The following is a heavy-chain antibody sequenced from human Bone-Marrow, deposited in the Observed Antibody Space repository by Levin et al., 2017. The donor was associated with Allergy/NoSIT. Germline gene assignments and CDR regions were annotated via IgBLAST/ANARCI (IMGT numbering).Heavy chain of an antibody. CDR3: ARRSGRELGSIGY. CDR2: ISYDGSNE. Sequence: PGGSLRLSCAGSGFTFSSYGMHWVRQAPGKGLEWVAVISYDGSNEYYADSVKGRFTISRDSSKNTLYLQMNSLRPEDTAVYYCARRSGRELGSIGYWGQGTLVTVSS. D-gene: IGHD1-26*01. V-gene: IGHV3-30*03. J-gene: IGHJ4*02. CDR1: GFTFSSYG.